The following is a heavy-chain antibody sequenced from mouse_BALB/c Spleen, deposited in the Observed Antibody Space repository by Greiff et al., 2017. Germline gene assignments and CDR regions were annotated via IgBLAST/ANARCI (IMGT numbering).Heavy chain of an antibody. D-gene: IGHD1-2*01. CDR1: GYTFTSYY. J-gene: IGHJ4*01. V-gene: IGHV1S81*02. CDR2: INPSNGVT. Sequence: QVQLQQSGAELVKPGASVKLSCKASGYTFTSYYMYWVKQRPGQGLEWIGEINPSNGVTNFNEKFKSKATLTVDKSSSTAYMQLSSLTSEDSAVYYCTGGYGYLYYAMDYWGQGTSVTVSS. CDR3: TGGYGYLYYAMDY.